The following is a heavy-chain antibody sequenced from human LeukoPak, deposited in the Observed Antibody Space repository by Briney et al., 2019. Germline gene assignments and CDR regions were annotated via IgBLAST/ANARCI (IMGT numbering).Heavy chain of an antibody. D-gene: IGHD3-9*01. V-gene: IGHV1-69*06. Sequence: SVKVSCKASGGTFSSYAISWVRQAPGQGLEWMGGIIPIFGTANYAQKFQGRVTITADKSTSTAYMELSSLRSEDTAVYYCARDRGEDILTDYYDYWGQGTLVTVSS. J-gene: IGHJ4*02. CDR2: IIPIFGTA. CDR1: GGTFSSYA. CDR3: ARDRGEDILTDYYDY.